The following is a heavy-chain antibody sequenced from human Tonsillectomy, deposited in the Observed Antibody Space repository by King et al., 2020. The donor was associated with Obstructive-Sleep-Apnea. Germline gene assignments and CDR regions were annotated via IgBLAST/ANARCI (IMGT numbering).Heavy chain of an antibody. Sequence: VQLVESGGGLVEPGGSLTLSCAASGFTFTKAWMSWVRPAPGKGLEWVGRIKTKIDEGTMDYAAPVKGRFTISRDDSKSMLFLQMNTLKSEDTAVYYCVVVVVKGRTIWGQGTKVTVSS. CDR2: IKTKIDEGTM. J-gene: IGHJ3*02. V-gene: IGHV3-15*01. CDR3: VVVVVKGRTI. CDR1: GFTFTKAW. D-gene: IGHD2-2*01.